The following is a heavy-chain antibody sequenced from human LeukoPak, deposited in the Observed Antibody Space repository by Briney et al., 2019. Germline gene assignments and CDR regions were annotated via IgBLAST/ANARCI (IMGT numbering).Heavy chain of an antibody. V-gene: IGHV4-39*01. CDR2: IYYSGST. J-gene: IGHJ3*02. CDR1: GGSISSSSYY. D-gene: IGHD5-18*01. CDR3: ARPDTAMVKADAFDI. Sequence: SETLSLTCTVSGGSISSSSYYWGWSRQPPGKGLEWIGSIYYSGSTYYNPSLKSRVTISVDTSKNQFSLKLSSVTAADTAVYYCARPDTAMVKADAFDIWGQGTMVTVSS.